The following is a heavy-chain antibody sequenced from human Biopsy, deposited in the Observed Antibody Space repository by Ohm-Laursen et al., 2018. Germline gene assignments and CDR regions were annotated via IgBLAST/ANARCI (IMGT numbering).Heavy chain of an antibody. J-gene: IGHJ4*02. D-gene: IGHD4-17*01. Sequence: GSSGKVSCKIFEYTLPELPMHWGRQAPGQRLEWMGGISAYKGHTKFARKFQDRVTMTTDTSTTTAYMDLRSLRSDDTAVYYCARDPHGEGRDYGSYFDYWGQGTLVTVSS. CDR1: EYTLPELP. CDR3: ARDPHGEGRDYGSYFDY. V-gene: IGHV1-18*01. CDR2: ISAYKGHT.